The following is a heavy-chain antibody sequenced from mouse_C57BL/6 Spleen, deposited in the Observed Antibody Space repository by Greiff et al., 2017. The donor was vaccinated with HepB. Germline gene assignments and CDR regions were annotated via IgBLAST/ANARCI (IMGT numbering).Heavy chain of an antibody. V-gene: IGHV1-81*01. Sequence: VQLVESGAELARPGASVKLSCKASGYTFTSYGISWVKQRTGQGLEWIGEIYPRSGNTYYNEKFKGKATLTADTSSTTAYMELRSLTSEDSAVYFCARVSRNYFDYWGQGTTLTVSS. CDR2: IYPRSGNT. CDR1: GYTFTSYG. J-gene: IGHJ2*01. CDR3: ARVSRNYFDY.